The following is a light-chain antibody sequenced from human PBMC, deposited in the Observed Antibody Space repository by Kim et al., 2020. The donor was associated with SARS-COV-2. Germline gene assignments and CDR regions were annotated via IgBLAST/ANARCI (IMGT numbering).Light chain of an antibody. Sequence: DIQMTQSPSSLSASVGDSVTITCRASQSVGTYLNWYQHKPGKAPNHLIYSASTLQSGVPSRFSGGGSGTEFTLTISSLQREDFATYYCQQTYSSLTVTFGQGTRLEIK. V-gene: IGKV1-39*01. CDR3: QQTYSSLTVT. J-gene: IGKJ5*01. CDR2: SAS. CDR1: QSVGTY.